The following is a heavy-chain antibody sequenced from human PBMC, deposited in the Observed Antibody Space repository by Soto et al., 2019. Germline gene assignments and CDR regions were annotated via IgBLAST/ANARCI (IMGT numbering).Heavy chain of an antibody. CDR2: IYYSGST. CDR3: ARQFSSSYYYESSGYYLDY. Sequence: SETLSLTCTVSGGSISSSSYSCGWIRQPPGKGLEWIGSIYYSGSTYYNPSLKIRVTISVDTSKNQFSLKLSSVTPADTAVYYCARQFSSSYYYESSGYYLDYWRQGTLVTVSS. D-gene: IGHD3-22*01. J-gene: IGHJ4*02. CDR1: GGSISSSSYS. V-gene: IGHV4-39*01.